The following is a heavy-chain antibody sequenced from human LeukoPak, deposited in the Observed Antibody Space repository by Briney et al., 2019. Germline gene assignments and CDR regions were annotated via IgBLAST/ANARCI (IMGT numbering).Heavy chain of an antibody. CDR2: ISYDGSNK. CDR1: GFTFSSYG. CDR3: AKDRGYYYGSAYYGMDV. V-gene: IGHV3-30*18. J-gene: IGHJ6*02. D-gene: IGHD3-10*01. Sequence: PGGSLRLSCAASGFTFSSYGMHWVRQAPGKGLEWVAVISYDGSNKYYADSVKGRFTISRDNSKNTLYLQMNSLRAEDAAVYYCAKDRGYYYGSAYYGMDVWGQGTTVTVSS.